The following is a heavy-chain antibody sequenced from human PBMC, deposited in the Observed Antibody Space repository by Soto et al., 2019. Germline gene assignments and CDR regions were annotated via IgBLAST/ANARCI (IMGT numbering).Heavy chain of an antibody. CDR2: IIPIFGTA. V-gene: IGHV1-69*06. CDR3: ARFRMYSSSPRRYYGMDV. D-gene: IGHD6-6*01. J-gene: IGHJ6*02. CDR1: GGTFSSYA. Sequence: RASVKVSCKASGGTFSSYAISWVRQAPGQGLEWMGGIIPIFGTANYAQKFQGRVTITADKSTSTAYMELSSLRSEDTAVYYCARFRMYSSSPRRYYGMDVWGQGTTVTVSS.